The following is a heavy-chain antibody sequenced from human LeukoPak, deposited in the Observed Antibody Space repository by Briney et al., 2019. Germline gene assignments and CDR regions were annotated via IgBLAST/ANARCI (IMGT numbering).Heavy chain of an antibody. Sequence: ASVKVSCKASGYTFTSYYMHWVRQAPGQGLEWMGIINPSGGSTSYAQKFQGRVTMTRDTSISTAYMELSRLRSDDTAVYYCARAYPLLWFGEFLYYFDYWGQGTLVTVFS. CDR2: INPSGGST. J-gene: IGHJ4*02. D-gene: IGHD3-10*01. V-gene: IGHV1-46*01. CDR1: GYTFTSYY. CDR3: ARAYPLLWFGEFLYYFDY.